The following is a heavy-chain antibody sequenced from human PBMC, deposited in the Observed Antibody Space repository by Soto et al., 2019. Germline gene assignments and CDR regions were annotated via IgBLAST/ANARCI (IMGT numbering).Heavy chain of an antibody. CDR1: GGSISTYY. J-gene: IGHJ4*02. D-gene: IGHD2-21*02. Sequence: SETLSLTCTVSGGSISTYYWSWIRQPAGKGQEWIGRIDTSGSTYNNPSLRSRVSMSIDTSKDQFSLKLKSVTAADTAPYFCARQRTSVVTQAYFDVWGPGSLVTVSS. CDR2: IDTSGST. CDR3: ARQRTSVVTQAYFDV. V-gene: IGHV4-4*07.